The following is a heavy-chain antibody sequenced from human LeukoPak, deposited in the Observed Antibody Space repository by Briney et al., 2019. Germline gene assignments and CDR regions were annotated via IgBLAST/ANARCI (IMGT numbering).Heavy chain of an antibody. CDR3: AKDIPALPGTLDY. D-gene: IGHD2-2*02. CDR1: GFTFSSYA. Sequence: GGSLRLSCAASGFTFSSYAMHWVRQAPGKGLEWVAVISYDGSSKYYADSVKGRFTISRDNAKNSLYLQMNSLRAEDTALYYCAKDIPALPGTLDYGAQETLV. CDR2: ISYDGSSK. J-gene: IGHJ4*02. V-gene: IGHV3-30-3*01.